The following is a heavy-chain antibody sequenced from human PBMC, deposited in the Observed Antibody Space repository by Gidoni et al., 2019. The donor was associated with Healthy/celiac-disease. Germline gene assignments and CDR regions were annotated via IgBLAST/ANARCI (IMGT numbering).Heavy chain of an antibody. CDR1: GFTFSSYA. Sequence: QVQLVESGGGVVQPGRSLRLSCAASGFTFSSYAMHWVRQAPGKGLEWVAVISYDGSNKYYADSVKGRFTISRDNSKNTLYLQMNSRRAEDTAVYYCARDINGSGSSIIWGQGTTVTVSS. J-gene: IGHJ6*02. CDR3: ARDINGSGSSII. V-gene: IGHV3-30*04. CDR2: ISYDGSNK. D-gene: IGHD3-10*01.